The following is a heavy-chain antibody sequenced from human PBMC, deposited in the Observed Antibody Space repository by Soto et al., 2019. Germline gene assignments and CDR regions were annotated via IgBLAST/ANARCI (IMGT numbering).Heavy chain of an antibody. CDR3: AGDPDSHYNDSHASSYP. V-gene: IGHV1-69*08. CDR1: GGTFSTYT. Sequence: QVQLVQSGAEVKKPGSSVKVSCKASGGTFSTYTITWVRQAPGQGLEWMGRIIPIIGIITYAQKFQGRVTITADKVTGTSYMELTRLRSDDTAVYYCAGDPDSHYNDSHASSYPWGQGTLVTVSS. J-gene: IGHJ5*02. D-gene: IGHD3-22*01. CDR2: IIPIIGII.